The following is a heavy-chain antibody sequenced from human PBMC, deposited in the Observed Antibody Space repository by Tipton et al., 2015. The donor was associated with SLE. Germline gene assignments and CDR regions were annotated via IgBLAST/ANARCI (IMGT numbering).Heavy chain of an antibody. CDR3: ARRTTRSSGYFGAFDI. V-gene: IGHV4-34*01. D-gene: IGHD3-22*01. J-gene: IGHJ3*02. Sequence: TLSLTCAVYGGSFSGCYWNWIRQPPGKGLEWIGEINHSGSSNYNPSLKSRVTISVDTSKNQFSLKLSSVTAADTAVYYCARRTTRSSGYFGAFDIWGQGTMVTVSS. CDR2: INHSGSS. CDR1: GGSFSGCY.